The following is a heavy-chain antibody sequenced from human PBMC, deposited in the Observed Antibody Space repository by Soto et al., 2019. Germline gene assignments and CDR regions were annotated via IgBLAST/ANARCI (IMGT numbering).Heavy chain of an antibody. CDR1: GFSFRSYA. CDR2: ISAGGDGT. Sequence: PGGSLRLSCAASGFSFRSYAMGWVRQAPGKGLAWVSSISAGGDGTYYADSVKGRFTISRDNAKNSLYLQMNNLRAEDSAVYYCAREGDGNYFYFDYWGQGTRVTVSS. CDR3: AREGDGNYFYFDY. J-gene: IGHJ4*02. D-gene: IGHD1-26*01. V-gene: IGHV3-23*01.